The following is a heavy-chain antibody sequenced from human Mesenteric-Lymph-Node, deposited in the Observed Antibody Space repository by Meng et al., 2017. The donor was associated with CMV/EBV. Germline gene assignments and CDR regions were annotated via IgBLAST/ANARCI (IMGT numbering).Heavy chain of an antibody. J-gene: IGHJ6*02. V-gene: IGHV3-23*01. Sequence: GESLKISCAASGFTFSNYAMSWVRQAPGKGLEWVSGISDSGGSTNYADSVKGRFTISRDNSRNTLYLQMNSLRAEDTAVYYCARAPPSWNYYGMDVWGQGTTVTVSS. CDR3: ARAPPSWNYYGMDV. D-gene: IGHD3-3*01. CDR1: GFTFSNYA. CDR2: ISDSGGST.